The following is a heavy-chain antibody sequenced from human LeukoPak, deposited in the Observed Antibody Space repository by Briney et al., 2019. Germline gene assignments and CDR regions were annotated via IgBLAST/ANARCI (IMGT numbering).Heavy chain of an antibody. J-gene: IGHJ4*02. CDR1: GFTFDDFA. CDR3: SKGSGRFWTYFDH. CDR2: ISWNGGSI. Sequence: PGRALRLSCAAYGFTFDDFAMHWVRQAPGKGLEWVAGISWNGGSIDYANSVRGRFIISRDNAENSLYLQMNSLRAEDTALYYCSKGSGRFWTYFDHWGQGALVTVSS. D-gene: IGHD1-26*01. V-gene: IGHV3-9*01.